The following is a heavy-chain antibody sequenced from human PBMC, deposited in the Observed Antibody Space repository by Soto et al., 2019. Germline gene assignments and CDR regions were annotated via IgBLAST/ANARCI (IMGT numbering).Heavy chain of an antibody. CDR3: ARDQYCTNGVCLNWFYYYGMDV. V-gene: IGHV1-18*04. D-gene: IGHD2-8*01. Sequence: GASVKVSCKASGYTFTSYGISWVRQAPGQGLEWMGWISAYNGNTNYAQKLQGRVTMTTDTSTSTAYMELRSLRSDDTAMYYCARDQYCTNGVCLNWFYYYGMDVWGQGTTVTVSS. J-gene: IGHJ6*02. CDR2: ISAYNGNT. CDR1: GYTFTSYG.